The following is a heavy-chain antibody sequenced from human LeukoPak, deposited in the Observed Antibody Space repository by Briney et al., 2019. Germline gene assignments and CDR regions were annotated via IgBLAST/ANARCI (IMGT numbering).Heavy chain of an antibody. CDR3: ARDAGPPTGDY. V-gene: IGHV1-69*04. CDR2: IIPIFGIA. CDR1: GGTFSSYA. Sequence: SVKVSCKASGGTFSSYAISWVRQAPGQGLEWMGRIIPIFGIANYAQKFQGRVTITADKSTSTAYMELSSLRSEDTAVYYCARDAGPPTGDYWGQGTLVTVSS. D-gene: IGHD3-10*01. J-gene: IGHJ4*02.